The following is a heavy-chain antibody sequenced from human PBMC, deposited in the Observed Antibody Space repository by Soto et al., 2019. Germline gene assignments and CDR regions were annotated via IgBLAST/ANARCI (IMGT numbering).Heavy chain of an antibody. Sequence: SETLSLTCAVYGGSFSGYYWSWIRKPPGKRQEWIGEINHSRSTNYNPSLKSRVTISVDTSKNQFSLKLSSVTAADTAVYYCARTDTYCSSTSCYFYYYYMDVWGKGTTVTVSS. D-gene: IGHD2-2*01. J-gene: IGHJ6*03. V-gene: IGHV4-34*01. CDR3: ARTDTYCSSTSCYFYYYYMDV. CDR1: GGSFSGYY. CDR2: INHSRST.